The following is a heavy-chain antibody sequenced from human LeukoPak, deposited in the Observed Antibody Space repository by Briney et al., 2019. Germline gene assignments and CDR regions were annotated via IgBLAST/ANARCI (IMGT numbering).Heavy chain of an antibody. CDR1: GFPFSNYL. V-gene: IGHV3-74*01. CDR2: ISSDGSST. CDR3: GRGGKVEQLVLAR. Sequence: GGALTLSLSGPGFPFSNYLDHLGRQAPGEGVGLVSRISSDGSSTTYADSVKGRFTISRDNAKNTLYLQMNSLRAEDTAVYYCGRGGKVEQLVLARWGQGSLVTVSS. D-gene: IGHD6-13*01. J-gene: IGHJ4*02.